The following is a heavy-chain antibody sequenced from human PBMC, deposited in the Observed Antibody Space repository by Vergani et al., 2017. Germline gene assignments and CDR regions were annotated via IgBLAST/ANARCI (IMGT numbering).Heavy chain of an antibody. V-gene: IGHV4-59*01. Sequence: QVQLQESGPGLVKPSETLYLTCTVSGGSISSYYWRWIRQPPGKGLDWIGYIYYSGSTNYNPSLKSRVTISVDTSKNQFSLKLSSVTASDAAVYYCARILIRTRRNRYFDYWGQGTLVTVSS. J-gene: IGHJ4*02. CDR2: IYYSGST. D-gene: IGHD2-8*01. CDR1: GGSISSYY. CDR3: ARILIRTRRNRYFDY.